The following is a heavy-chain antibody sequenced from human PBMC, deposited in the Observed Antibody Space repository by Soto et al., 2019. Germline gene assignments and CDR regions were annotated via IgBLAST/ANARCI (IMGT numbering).Heavy chain of an antibody. D-gene: IGHD1-26*01. CDR2: IIPIFGTA. CDR3: ARDGGRHSGGIDY. CDR1: GGTFSSYS. V-gene: IGHV1-69*01. Sequence: QVQLVQSGAEVKKPGSSVKVSCKASGGTFSSYSINWVRQAPGQGLEWMGVIIPIFGTANYAQKFQGRVTITADEATSTAYMELSSLRSEDTAVYYCARDGGRHSGGIDYWGQGTLVTVSS. J-gene: IGHJ4*02.